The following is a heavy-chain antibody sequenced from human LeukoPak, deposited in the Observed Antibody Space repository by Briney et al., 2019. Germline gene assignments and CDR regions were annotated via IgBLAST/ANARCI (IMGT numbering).Heavy chain of an antibody. J-gene: IGHJ4*02. Sequence: ASVKVSCKASGYTFTGYYTHWVRQAPGQGLEWMGWINPNSGGTNYAQKFQGRVTMTRDTSISTAYMELSRLRSDDTAVYYCARRQIDCSTTSCYVDYWGQGTLATVSS. D-gene: IGHD2-2*01. CDR3: ARRQIDCSTTSCYVDY. V-gene: IGHV1-2*02. CDR2: INPNSGGT. CDR1: GYTFTGYY.